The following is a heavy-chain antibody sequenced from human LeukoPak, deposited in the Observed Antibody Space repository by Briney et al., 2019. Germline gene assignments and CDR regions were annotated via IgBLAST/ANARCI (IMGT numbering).Heavy chain of an antibody. CDR1: GGSISSYY. D-gene: IGHD3-3*01. CDR3: ARVGGSGYYGDY. J-gene: IGHJ4*02. CDR2: IYHSGST. Sequence: SETLSLTCTVSGGSISSYYWSWIRQPPGKGLEWIGYIYHSGSTYYNPSLKSRVTISVDRSKNQFSLKLSSVTAADTAVYYCARVGGSGYYGDYWGQGTLVTVSS. V-gene: IGHV4-59*12.